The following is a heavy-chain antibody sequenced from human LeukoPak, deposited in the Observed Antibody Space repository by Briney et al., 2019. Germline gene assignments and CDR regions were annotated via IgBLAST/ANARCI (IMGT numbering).Heavy chain of an antibody. Sequence: GGSLSLSCAASGFTVSQSYMSWVRQAPGRGLEWVTLIYADGATHYADSVKGRFNISRYNSKNTLYLEMNSLRPEDTAVYYCARDRAGTKAWVEFDPWGQGTLVTVSS. CDR3: ARDRAGTKAWVEFDP. V-gene: IGHV3-66*02. CDR1: GFTVSQSY. J-gene: IGHJ5*02. CDR2: IYADGAT. D-gene: IGHD3-10*01.